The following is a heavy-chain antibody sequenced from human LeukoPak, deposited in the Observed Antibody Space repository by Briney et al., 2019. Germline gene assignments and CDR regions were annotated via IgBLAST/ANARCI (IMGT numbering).Heavy chain of an antibody. CDR1: GGSFSGYY. V-gene: IGHV4-31*11. CDR3: ARVVGATIDY. Sequence: SETLSLTCAVYGGSFSGYYWSWIRQHPGKGLEWIGYIYYSGSTYYNPSLKSRVTISVDTSKNQFSLKLSSVTAADTAVYYCARVVGATIDYWGQGTLVTVSS. J-gene: IGHJ4*02. CDR2: IYYSGST. D-gene: IGHD1-26*01.